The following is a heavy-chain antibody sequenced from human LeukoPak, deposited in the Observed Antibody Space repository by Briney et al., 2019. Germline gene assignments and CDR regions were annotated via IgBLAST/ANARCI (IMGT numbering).Heavy chain of an antibody. J-gene: IGHJ4*02. CDR2: IIPIFGTA. V-gene: IGHV1-69*13. CDR1: GGTFSSYA. Sequence: ASVKVSCKASGGTFSSYAISWVRQAPGQGLEWMGGIIPIFGTANYAQKFQGRVTITADESTSTAYMELSSLRSEDTAVYYCARNSYDILTGYSDYWGQGTLVTVSS. D-gene: IGHD3-9*01. CDR3: ARNSYDILTGYSDY.